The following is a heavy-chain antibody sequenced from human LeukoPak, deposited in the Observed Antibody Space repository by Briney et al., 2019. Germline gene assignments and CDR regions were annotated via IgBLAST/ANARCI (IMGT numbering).Heavy chain of an antibody. CDR2: ISSSSSYI. Sequence: GGSLRLSCAASGFTFSSCSMNWVRQAPGKGLEWVSSISSSSSYIYYADSVKGRFTISRDNSKNTLYLQMNSLRAEDTAVYYCARVKGSSTFDYWGQGTLVTVSS. CDR3: ARVKGSSTFDY. D-gene: IGHD2-2*01. V-gene: IGHV3-21*01. J-gene: IGHJ4*02. CDR1: GFTFSSCS.